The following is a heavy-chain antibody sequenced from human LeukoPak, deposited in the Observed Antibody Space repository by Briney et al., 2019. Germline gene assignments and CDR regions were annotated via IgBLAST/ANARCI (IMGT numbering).Heavy chain of an antibody. V-gene: IGHV1-18*01. J-gene: IGHJ4*02. Sequence: ASVKVSCKASGYTFTSYGISWVRQAPGQGLEWMGWISAYNGNTNYAQKLQGRATMTTDTSTSTAYMELRSLRSDDTAVYYCARNGAFRCSSTSCLYYFDYWGQGTLVTVSS. D-gene: IGHD2-2*01. CDR2: ISAYNGNT. CDR1: GYTFTSYG. CDR3: ARNGAFRCSSTSCLYYFDY.